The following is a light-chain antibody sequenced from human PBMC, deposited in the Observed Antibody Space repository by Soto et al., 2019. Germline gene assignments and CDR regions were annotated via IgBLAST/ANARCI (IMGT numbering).Light chain of an antibody. J-gene: IGKJ2*01. CDR1: QSVNSNF. V-gene: IGKV3-20*01. Sequence: EIVLTQSPGTLSLSPGERATLSCRASQSVNSNFLAWYQQKPGQAPRLLVYGSSTRAAGVPDRFSGSGSGTDFTLTISRLEPEDFAVYYCQQYGRSPLLYTFGQGTKL. CDR2: GSS. CDR3: QQYGRSPLLYT.